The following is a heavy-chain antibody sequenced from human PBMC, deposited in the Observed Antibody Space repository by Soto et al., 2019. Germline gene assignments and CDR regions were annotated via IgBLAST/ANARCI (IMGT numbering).Heavy chain of an antibody. CDR3: TADGPFTRLVRQY. J-gene: IGHJ4*02. V-gene: IGHV3-15*01. D-gene: IGHD6-19*01. Sequence: GGSLRLSCAVPGFTVSNNYMSWVRQAPGKGLEWVGRIKSKTDGGKTDYAAPVKVRFTISRDDSKNTLYLQMNSLKTEDTAVYYWTADGPFTRLVRQYWGQGTLVTVSS. CDR1: GFTVSNNY. CDR2: IKSKTDGGKT.